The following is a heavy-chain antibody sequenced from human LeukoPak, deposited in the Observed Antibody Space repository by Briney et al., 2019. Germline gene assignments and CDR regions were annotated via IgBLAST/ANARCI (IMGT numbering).Heavy chain of an antibody. Sequence: PGGSLRLSCVVSGFTFSNSAMTWIRQAPGKGLEWVAIIGDSDTSTNYPDSVRGRFIISRYNSTDTLHLQMDSLRVEDTAVYHCANGPTLPSFGSWGQGTLVTVSS. V-gene: IGHV3-23*05. CDR2: IGDSDTST. D-gene: IGHD3-10*01. CDR3: ANGPTLPSFGS. CDR1: GFTFSNSA. J-gene: IGHJ4*01.